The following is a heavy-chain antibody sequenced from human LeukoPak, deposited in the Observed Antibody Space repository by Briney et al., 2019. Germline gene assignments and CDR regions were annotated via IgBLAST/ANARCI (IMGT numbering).Heavy chain of an antibody. Sequence: GGSLRLSCAASGFTFSSDEMNWVRQAPGKGLEWISYISSSGSTIYYADSVKGRFTISRDNAKNSLYLQMNSLRAEDTAVYYCARGPEYSSGWYGGYWGQGALVTVSS. J-gene: IGHJ4*02. V-gene: IGHV3-48*03. D-gene: IGHD6-19*01. CDR1: GFTFSSDE. CDR3: ARGPEYSSGWYGGY. CDR2: ISSSGSTI.